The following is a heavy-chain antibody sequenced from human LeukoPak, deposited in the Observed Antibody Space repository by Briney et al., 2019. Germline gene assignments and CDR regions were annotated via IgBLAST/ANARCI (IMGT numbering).Heavy chain of an antibody. D-gene: IGHD1-26*01. J-gene: IGHJ3*02. V-gene: IGHV4-61*02. Sequence: SQTLSLTCTVTLGSISSGSFYWSWLRQPAGKGLQWIRRLHTSGSTNYNPALGRRISISVDTSKNHFSLKLRYMTAADTAVYYCARDRGGIVGDTNAFDIWGQGTMVTVSS. CDR2: LHTSGST. CDR3: ARDRGGIVGDTNAFDI. CDR1: LGSISSGSFY.